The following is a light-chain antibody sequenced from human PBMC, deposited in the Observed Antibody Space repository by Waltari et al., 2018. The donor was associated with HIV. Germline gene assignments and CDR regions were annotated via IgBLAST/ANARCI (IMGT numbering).Light chain of an antibody. V-gene: IGKV2-28*01. CDR1: RSLLHTNGYNY. CDR3: MQALHTWT. J-gene: IGKJ1*01. CDR2: LGS. Sequence: IVMTQSPLSLPVTPGEPASISCRSSRSLLHTNGYNYLDWYLQKPGQSPQLLIYLGSNRASGVPDRFSVSGSGTDFTLKISRVEAEDVGIYYCMQALHTWTFGQGTKVEIK.